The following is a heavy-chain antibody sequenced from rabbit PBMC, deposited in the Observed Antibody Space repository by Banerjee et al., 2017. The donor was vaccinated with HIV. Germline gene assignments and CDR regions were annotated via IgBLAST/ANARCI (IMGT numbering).Heavy chain of an antibody. CDR1: GFDFSNFY. Sequence: QEVKETGGGLVQPGGSLTLSCKASGFDFSNFYMSWVRQAPGKGLEWIGIIYGSSGNTDYASWVNGRFTISSDNAQSTVDLQMNSLTAADTATYFCVRDAGSTYYTYYFDLWGQGTLVTVS. V-gene: IGHV1S7*01. J-gene: IGHJ4*01. CDR3: VRDAGSTYYTYYFDL. CDR2: IYGSSGNT. D-gene: IGHD8-1*01.